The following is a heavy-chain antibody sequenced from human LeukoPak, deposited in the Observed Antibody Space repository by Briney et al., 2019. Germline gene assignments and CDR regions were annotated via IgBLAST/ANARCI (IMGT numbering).Heavy chain of an antibody. D-gene: IGHD6-13*01. CDR1: GFTFSSYA. V-gene: IGHV3-30-3*01. J-gene: IGHJ4*02. CDR2: ISYDGSNK. CDR3: ARETPPPLMQQQLGSPVDY. Sequence: GGSLRLSCAASGFTFSSYAMHWVRQAPGKGLEWVAVISYDGSNKYYADSVKGRFTISRDNSKNTLYLQMNSLRAEDTAVYYCARETPPPLMQQQLGSPVDYWGQGTLVTVSS.